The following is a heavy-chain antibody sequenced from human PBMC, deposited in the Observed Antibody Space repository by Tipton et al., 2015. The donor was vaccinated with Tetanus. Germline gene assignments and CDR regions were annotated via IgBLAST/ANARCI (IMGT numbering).Heavy chain of an antibody. V-gene: IGHV1-69*01. CDR2: IIPIFGTA. J-gene: IGHJ4*02. Sequence: QSGAEVKKPGSSVKVSCKASGGTFSSYAISWVRQAPGQGLEWMGGIIPIFGTANYAQKFQGRVTITADESTSTAYMELSSLRSGDTAVYYCARDLNDNVWGSYRYGGVQSLWGQGTLVTVSS. D-gene: IGHD3-16*02. CDR3: ARDLNDNVWGSYRYGGVQSL. CDR1: GGTFSSYA.